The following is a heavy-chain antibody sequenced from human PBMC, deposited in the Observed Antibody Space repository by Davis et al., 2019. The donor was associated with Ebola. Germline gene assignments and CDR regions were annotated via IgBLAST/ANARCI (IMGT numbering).Heavy chain of an antibody. D-gene: IGHD1-7*01. Sequence: GESLKISCAASGFTFSSYAMHWVRQAPGKGLEWVAVISYDGSNKYYADSVKGRFTISRDNSKNTLYLQMNSLRAEDTAVYYCAKDLDLTDGMDVWGQGTTVTVSS. V-gene: IGHV3-30-3*01. CDR2: ISYDGSNK. J-gene: IGHJ6*02. CDR3: AKDLDLTDGMDV. CDR1: GFTFSSYA.